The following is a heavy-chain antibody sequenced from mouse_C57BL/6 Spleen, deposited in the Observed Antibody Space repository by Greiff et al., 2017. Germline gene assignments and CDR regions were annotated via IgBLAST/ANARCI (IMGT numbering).Heavy chain of an antibody. CDR3: ARCGQLSDVDY. V-gene: IGHV1-53*01. Sequence: VQLQQSGTDLVKPGASVKLSCKASGYTFTSYWMNWVKQSPEQGLESIGHINPSTGGTTYNEKFKSKATLTVDKSSSTAYMQLSSLTSEDSAVYYCARCGQLSDVDYWGQGTTLTVSS. CDR2: INPSTGGT. D-gene: IGHD3-2*02. J-gene: IGHJ2*01. CDR1: GYTFTSYW.